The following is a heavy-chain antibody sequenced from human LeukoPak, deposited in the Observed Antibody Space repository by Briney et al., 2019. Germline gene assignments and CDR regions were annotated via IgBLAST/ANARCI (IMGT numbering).Heavy chain of an antibody. D-gene: IGHD1-26*01. CDR3: ARERWELLGGGKRYNWFDP. J-gene: IGHJ5*02. Sequence: SETLSLTCTVSGGSISTYYWSWIRPPPGKGLEWIGYIYYSGSTNYNPSFKIRVFMSVDTTKNQFFLKLSSVTAADTAVYYCARERWELLGGGKRYNWFDPWGQGTLVTVSS. CDR2: IYYSGST. V-gene: IGHV4-59*01. CDR1: GGSISTYY.